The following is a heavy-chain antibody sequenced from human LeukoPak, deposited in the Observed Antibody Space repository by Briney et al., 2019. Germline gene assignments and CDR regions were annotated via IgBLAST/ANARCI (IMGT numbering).Heavy chain of an antibody. CDR3: AKDRVYYGDNRSYFQH. J-gene: IGHJ1*01. CDR1: GFAFSGFA. D-gene: IGHD4-17*01. CDR2: IRYDGSNK. Sequence: GGSLRLSCSASGFAFSGFAMGWVRQAPGKGLEWVAFIRYDGSNKYYADSVKGRFTISRDNSKNTLYLQMNSLRAEDTAVYYCAKDRVYYGDNRSYFQHWGQGTLVTVSS. V-gene: IGHV3-30*02.